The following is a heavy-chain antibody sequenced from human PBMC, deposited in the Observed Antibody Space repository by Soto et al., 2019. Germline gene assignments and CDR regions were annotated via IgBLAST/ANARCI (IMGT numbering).Heavy chain of an antibody. Sequence: SVKVSCKASGGTFSSYAISWVRQAPGQGLEWMGGIIPIFGTANYAQKFQGRVTITADESTSTAYMELSSLRSEDTAVYYCARTSVYYVSSAYHDYFDFWGQGTLVTVLL. CDR3: ARTSVYYVSSAYHDYFDF. V-gene: IGHV1-69*13. CDR1: GGTFSSYA. J-gene: IGHJ4*02. CDR2: IIPIFGTA. D-gene: IGHD3-22*01.